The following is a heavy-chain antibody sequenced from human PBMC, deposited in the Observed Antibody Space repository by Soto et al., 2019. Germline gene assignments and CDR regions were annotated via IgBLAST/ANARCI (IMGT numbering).Heavy chain of an antibody. CDR3: ARLSLYGDYVRTYGMDV. J-gene: IGHJ6*02. CDR2: IYYSGST. Sequence: LSLTCTVSGGSISSSSYYWGWIRQPPGKGLEWIGSIYYSGSTYYNPSLKSRVTISVDTSKNQFSLKLSSGTAADTAVCYCARLSLYGDYVRTYGMDVWGQGTTVTVSS. V-gene: IGHV4-39*01. D-gene: IGHD4-17*01. CDR1: GGSISSSSYY.